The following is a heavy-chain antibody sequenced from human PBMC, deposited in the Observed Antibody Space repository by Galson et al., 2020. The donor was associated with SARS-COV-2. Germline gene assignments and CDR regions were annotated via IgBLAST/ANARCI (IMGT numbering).Heavy chain of an antibody. CDR3: ARGEHELTGVDYYYGMDV. CDR1: GGSISSYY. J-gene: IGHJ6*02. V-gene: IGHV4-59*01. CDR2: IYYSGST. Sequence: ASETLSLTCTVSGGSISSYYWSWIRQPPGKGLEWIGYIYYSGSTNYNPSLKSRVTISVDTSKNQFSLKLSSVTAADTAMYYCARGEHELTGVDYYYGMDVWSQGTTVTVSS. D-gene: IGHD7-27*01.